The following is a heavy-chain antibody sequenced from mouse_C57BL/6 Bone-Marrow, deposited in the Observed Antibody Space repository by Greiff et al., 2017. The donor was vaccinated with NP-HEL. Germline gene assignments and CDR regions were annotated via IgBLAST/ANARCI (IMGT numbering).Heavy chain of an antibody. Sequence: EVQVVESGPGLVNPSQSLSLTCSVTGYSITSCYYWNWIRQFPGNTLEWMVYISYDGSNNYNPSLKNRISVTRDTSKNQFFLKLNSVTTEYTATYYCARDDYDPAWFAYWGQGTLVTVSA. CDR1: GYSITSCYY. CDR3: ARDDYDPAWFAY. D-gene: IGHD2-4*01. V-gene: IGHV3-6*01. J-gene: IGHJ3*01. CDR2: ISYDGSN.